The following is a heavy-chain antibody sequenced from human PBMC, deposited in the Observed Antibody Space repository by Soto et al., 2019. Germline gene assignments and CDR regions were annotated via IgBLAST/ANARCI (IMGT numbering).Heavy chain of an antibody. D-gene: IGHD2-21*02. CDR2: IIPIFGTA. J-gene: IGHJ1*01. Sequence: QVQLVQSGAEVKKPGSSVKVSCKASGGTFSSYAISWVRQAPGQGLEWMGGIIPIFGTANYAQKFQGRVTITADESTSTADMELSSLRSEDTAVYYCARGTDCGGDCYVYCQHWGQGTLVTVSS. V-gene: IGHV1-69*12. CDR3: ARGTDCGGDCYVYCQH. CDR1: GGTFSSYA.